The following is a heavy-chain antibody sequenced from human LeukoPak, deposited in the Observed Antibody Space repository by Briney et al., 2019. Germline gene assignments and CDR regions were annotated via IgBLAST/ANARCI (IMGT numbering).Heavy chain of an antibody. CDR1: GYTFTSYG. V-gene: IGHV1-18*01. D-gene: IGHD2-8*01. CDR2: INAYNGNT. CDR3: ARDPTPHCTNGVCYTGRLRDY. J-gene: IGHJ4*02. Sequence: ASVKVSCKASGYTFTSYGISWVRQAPGQGLEWMGWINAYNGNTNYAQKLQGRVTMTTDTSTSTAYMALRSLRSDDTAVYYCARDPTPHCTNGVCYTGRLRDYWGQGTLVTVSS.